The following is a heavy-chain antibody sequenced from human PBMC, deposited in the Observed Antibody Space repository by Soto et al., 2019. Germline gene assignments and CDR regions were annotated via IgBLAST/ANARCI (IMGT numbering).Heavy chain of an antibody. CDR1: GYTFTSYG. Sequence: GASVKVSCKASGYTFTSYGISWVRQAPGQGLEWMGWISAYNGNTNYAQKLQGRVTMTTDTSTGTAYMELRSLRSDDTAVYYCARTPGTTSYYYMDVWGKGTTVTVSS. J-gene: IGHJ6*03. V-gene: IGHV1-18*01. D-gene: IGHD1-7*01. CDR2: ISAYNGNT. CDR3: ARTPGTTSYYYMDV.